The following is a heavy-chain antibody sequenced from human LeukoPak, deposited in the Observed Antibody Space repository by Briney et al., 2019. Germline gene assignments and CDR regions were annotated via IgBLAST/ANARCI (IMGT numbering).Heavy chain of an antibody. J-gene: IGHJ5*02. V-gene: IGHV6-1*01. D-gene: IGHD6-19*01. Sequence: SQTLSLTCAISGDSVSSNSAACNWIRQSPSRGLEWLGRTYYRSKWYNDYAVSVKSRITINPDTSKNQFSLHLNSVTPEDTAVYYCARESVGYSSGYYWFDPWGQGTLVTVSS. CDR1: GDSVSSNSAA. CDR3: ARESVGYSSGYYWFDP. CDR2: TYYRSKWYN.